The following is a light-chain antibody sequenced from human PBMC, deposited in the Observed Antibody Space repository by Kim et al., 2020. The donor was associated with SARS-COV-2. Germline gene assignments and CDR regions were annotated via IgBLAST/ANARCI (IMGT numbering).Light chain of an antibody. J-gene: IGKJ4*01. Sequence: EIVLTQSPGTLSLSPGERATLSCRASQSVRSSYLAWYQQKPGQAPRLLIYGASSRATDIPDRFSGSGSGTDFTLTISRLEPEDFAVYYCQQYGSSPLTFGGGTKVDIK. CDR2: GAS. CDR3: QQYGSSPLT. CDR1: QSVRSSY. V-gene: IGKV3-20*01.